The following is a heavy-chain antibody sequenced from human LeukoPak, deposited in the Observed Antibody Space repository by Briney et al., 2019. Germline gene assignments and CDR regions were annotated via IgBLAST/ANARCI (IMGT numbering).Heavy chain of an antibody. CDR2: VASDGNDK. V-gene: IGHV3-30*04. J-gene: IGHJ4*02. D-gene: IGHD6-13*01. CDR3: ARDNTIGAADYYFDY. CDR1: GFTFSRYA. Sequence: GGSLRLSCAASGFTFSRYAMHWVRQAPGKGLEWVAVVASDGNDKHHADSVKSRFTISRDNSKNTLYLQMNSLRADDTAVYYCARDNTIGAADYYFDYWGQGTLVTVSS.